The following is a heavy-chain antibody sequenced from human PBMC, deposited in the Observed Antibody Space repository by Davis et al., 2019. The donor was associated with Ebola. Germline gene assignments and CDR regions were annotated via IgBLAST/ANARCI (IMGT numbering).Heavy chain of an antibody. CDR1: GGTFSSYA. V-gene: IGHV1-69*04. J-gene: IGHJ5*02. D-gene: IGHD3-22*01. CDR3: ARDSLPYDSSGYQRWFDP. Sequence: SVKVSCKASGGTFSSYAISWVRQAPGQGLEWMGRIIPILGIANYAQKFQGRVTMTRDTSTSTVYMELSSLRSEDTAVYYCARDSLPYDSSGYQRWFDPWGQGTLVTVSS. CDR2: IIPILGIA.